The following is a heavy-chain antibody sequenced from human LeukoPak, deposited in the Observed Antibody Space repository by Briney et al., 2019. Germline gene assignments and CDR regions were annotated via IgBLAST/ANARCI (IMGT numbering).Heavy chain of an antibody. CDR2: INYSGST. CDR3: ARGRYYYDSSGICDY. CDR1: GGSFSGYY. D-gene: IGHD3-22*01. Sequence: PSETLSLTCAVYGGSFSGYYWSWIRQPPGKGLEWIGEINYSGSTNYNPSLKSRVTISVDTSKNQFSLKLSSVTAADTAVYYCARGRYYYDSSGICDYWGQGTLVTVSS. V-gene: IGHV4-34*01. J-gene: IGHJ4*02.